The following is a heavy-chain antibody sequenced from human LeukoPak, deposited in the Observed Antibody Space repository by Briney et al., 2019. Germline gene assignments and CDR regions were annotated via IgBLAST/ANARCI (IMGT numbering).Heavy chain of an antibody. CDR2: LSGSGGGT. CDR3: AKRGVVIRVFLVGFHKEAYYFDS. J-gene: IGHJ4*02. Sequence: QTWGSLRLSCAVSGITLSNYGMSWVRQAPGKGLEWVAGLSGSGGGTNYADSVQGRFTISRDNPKNPLYLQMNSLRAEDTAVYFCAKRGVVIRVFLVGFHKEAYYFDSWGQGALVTVSS. CDR1: GITLSNYG. D-gene: IGHD3-10*01. V-gene: IGHV3-23*01.